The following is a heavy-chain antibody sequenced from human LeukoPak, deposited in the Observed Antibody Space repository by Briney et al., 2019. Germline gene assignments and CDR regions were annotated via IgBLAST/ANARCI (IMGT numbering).Heavy chain of an antibody. J-gene: IGHJ4*02. CDR2: ISSSSSTI. Sequence: GGALRLSCAASGFSFSIYSMNWVRQAPGKGLEWVSYISSSSSTIFYADSEKGRFTVSRDNAKNSLYLQMNSLRAEDTAVYYCARGSQIGYSNYFFDYWGQGTLVTVSS. CDR1: GFSFSIYS. D-gene: IGHD4-11*01. CDR3: ARGSQIGYSNYFFDY. V-gene: IGHV3-48*04.